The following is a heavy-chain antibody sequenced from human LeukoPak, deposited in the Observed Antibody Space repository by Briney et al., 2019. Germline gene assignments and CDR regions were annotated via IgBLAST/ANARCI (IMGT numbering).Heavy chain of an antibody. J-gene: IGHJ4*02. V-gene: IGHV1-8*01. D-gene: IGHD6-19*01. CDR2: MNPNSGNT. Sequence: ASVKVSCKASGYTFTSYDINWVRQATGQGLEWMGWMNPNSGNTGYAQKFQGRVTMTRNTSISTAYMELSSLRSEDTAVYYCAREHSSGWYGTTHFDYWGQGTLVTVSS. CDR1: GYTFTSYD. CDR3: AREHSSGWYGTTHFDY.